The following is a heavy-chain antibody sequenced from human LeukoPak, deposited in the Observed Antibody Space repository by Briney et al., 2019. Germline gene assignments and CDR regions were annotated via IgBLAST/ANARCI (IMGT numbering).Heavy chain of an antibody. Sequence: SETLSLTCAVYGGSFSGYYWSWIRQPPGKGLEWIGEINHSGSTNYNPSLKSRVTISVDPSKHQFSLKLSSVTAADTAVYYCARGAAYFIVVVPAARGYMDVWGKGTTVTVSS. CDR2: INHSGST. V-gene: IGHV4-34*01. CDR1: GGSFSGYY. CDR3: ARGAAYFIVVVPAARGYMDV. J-gene: IGHJ6*03. D-gene: IGHD2-2*01.